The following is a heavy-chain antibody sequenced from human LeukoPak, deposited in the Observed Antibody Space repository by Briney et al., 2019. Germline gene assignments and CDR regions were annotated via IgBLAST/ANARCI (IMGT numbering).Heavy chain of an antibody. CDR3: ARNGGFYDSSGYWVVYAFDI. Sequence: GGSLRLSCAASDFTFTSYGMSWVRQAPGKGLEWVSAISGSGGSAYYADSVKGRFTISRDNSKNTLYLQMNSLRAEDTAVYYCARNGGFYDSSGYWVVYAFDIWGQGTMVTVSS. CDR2: ISGSGGSA. D-gene: IGHD3-22*01. CDR1: DFTFTSYG. J-gene: IGHJ3*02. V-gene: IGHV3-23*01.